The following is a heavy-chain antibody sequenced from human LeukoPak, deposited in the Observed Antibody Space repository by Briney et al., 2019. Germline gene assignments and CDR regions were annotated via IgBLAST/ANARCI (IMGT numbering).Heavy chain of an antibody. CDR1: GFTFSSYG. D-gene: IGHD3-22*01. CDR3: AKDLRGVWYYDSSGYYWRGDAFDI. V-gene: IGHV3-30*18. CDR2: ISYDGSNK. J-gene: IGHJ3*02. Sequence: GGSLRLSCAASGFTFSSYGMHWVRQAPGKGLEWVAVISYDGSNKYYADSVKGRFTISRDNSKNTLYLQMNSLRAEDTAVYYCAKDLRGVWYYDSSGYYWRGDAFDIWGQGTMVTVSS.